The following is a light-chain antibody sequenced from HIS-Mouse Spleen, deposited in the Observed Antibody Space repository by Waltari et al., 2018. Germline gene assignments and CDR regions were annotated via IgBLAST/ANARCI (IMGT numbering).Light chain of an antibody. CDR2: RNK. CDR3: AAWDDSLSGHVV. CDR1: SSNIGSNY. Sequence: QSVLTQPPSASGTPGQRVTISCSGSSSNIGSNYVYWYQQPPGTAPKLLIYRNKQRPSGVPDRFSGSKSGTSASLAISGLRSEDEADYYCAAWDDSLSGHVVFGGGTKLTVL. V-gene: IGLV1-47*01. J-gene: IGLJ2*01.